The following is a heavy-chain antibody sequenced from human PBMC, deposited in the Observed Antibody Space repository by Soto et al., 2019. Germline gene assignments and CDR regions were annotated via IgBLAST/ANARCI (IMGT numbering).Heavy chain of an antibody. Sequence: ASVKLSCKDSGYTFTSYGISWVRQAPGQGLEWMGWISAYNGNTNYAQKLQGRVTMTTDTSTSTAYMELRSLRSDDTAVYYCARDPPAAAGYNFFDYWGQGTLVTVSS. CDR3: ARDPPAAAGYNFFDY. CDR2: ISAYNGNT. D-gene: IGHD6-25*01. V-gene: IGHV1-18*01. CDR1: GYTFTSYG. J-gene: IGHJ4*02.